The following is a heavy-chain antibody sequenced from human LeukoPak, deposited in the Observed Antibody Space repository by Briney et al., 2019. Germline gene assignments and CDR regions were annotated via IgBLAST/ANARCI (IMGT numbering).Heavy chain of an antibody. D-gene: IGHD5-12*01. CDR1: GYTFSSYY. Sequence: ASLTVSCTPSGYTFSSYYIHWVRQAPAQGLERMGVINCSGGTATYAQKFQGRVTMTRDTSTRTVYMELSSLRSEDTAVYHCARHAYSGYDPFDYWGQGTLVTVSS. J-gene: IGHJ4*02. CDR3: ARHAYSGYDPFDY. CDR2: INCSGGTA. V-gene: IGHV1-46*01.